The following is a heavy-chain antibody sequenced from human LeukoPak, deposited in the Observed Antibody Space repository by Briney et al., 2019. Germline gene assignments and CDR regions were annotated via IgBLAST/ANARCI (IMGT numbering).Heavy chain of an antibody. D-gene: IGHD3-22*01. J-gene: IGHJ4*02. CDR2: IKEDGSEE. Sequence: GGSLRLSCAVSGFTLSRYWMTWVRQAPGKGLEWVANIKEDGSEEYYVDSVKGRFTISRDNAKNSLSLQMNSLRVEDTAVYYCARDPPGNYFDGSGYYSWGQGTLVTVSS. CDR3: ARDPPGNYFDGSGYYS. V-gene: IGHV3-7*01. CDR1: GFTLSRYW.